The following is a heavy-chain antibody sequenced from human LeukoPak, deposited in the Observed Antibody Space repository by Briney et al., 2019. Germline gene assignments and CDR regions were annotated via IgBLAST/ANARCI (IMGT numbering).Heavy chain of an antibody. D-gene: IGHD3-3*01. Sequence: ASVKVSCKVSGYTLTELSMHWVRQAPGKGREWMGGFDPEDGETIYAQKFQGRVTMTEDTSTDTAYMELSSLRSEDTAVYYCATVAGYDFWSGYPSSYFDYWGQGTLVTVSS. CDR2: FDPEDGET. CDR1: GYTLTELS. V-gene: IGHV1-24*01. CDR3: ATVAGYDFWSGYPSSYFDY. J-gene: IGHJ4*02.